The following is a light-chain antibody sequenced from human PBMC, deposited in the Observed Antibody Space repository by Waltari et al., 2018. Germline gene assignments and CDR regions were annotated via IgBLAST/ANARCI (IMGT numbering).Light chain of an antibody. J-gene: IGLJ1*01. V-gene: IGLV2-14*03. CDR3: LSFSAVGTRV. Sequence: QSALTQPASVSGSPGQSITISCTGTSSDVGRYNYVSWYQQHPDKVPKLLIFDVIYRPSGVSDRLAGSKSGNTASLTISGLRADDEADYYCLSFSAVGTRVFGTGTRVTVL. CDR1: SSDVGRYNY. CDR2: DVI.